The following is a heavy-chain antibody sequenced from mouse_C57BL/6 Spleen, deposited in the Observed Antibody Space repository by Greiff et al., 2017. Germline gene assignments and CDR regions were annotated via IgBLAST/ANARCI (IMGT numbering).Heavy chain of an antibody. CDR2: IYPRSGNT. CDR1: GYTFTSYG. CDR3: ARDYGSNYYYAMDY. V-gene: IGHV1-81*01. J-gene: IGHJ4*01. Sequence: VKLMESGAELARPGASVKLSCKASGYTFTSYGISWVKQRTGQGLEWIGEIYPRSGNTYYNEKFKGKATLTADKSSSTAYMELRSLTSEDSAVYFCARDYGSNYYYAMDYWGQGTSVTVSS. D-gene: IGHD1-1*01.